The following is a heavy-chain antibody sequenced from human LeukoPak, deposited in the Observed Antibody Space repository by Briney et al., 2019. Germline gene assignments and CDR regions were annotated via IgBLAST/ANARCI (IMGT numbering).Heavy chain of an antibody. CDR3: ARERYYGSGSYFDY. V-gene: IGHV4-39*07. J-gene: IGHJ4*02. CDR2: IYYSGST. D-gene: IGHD3-10*01. CDR1: GGSISSSSYY. Sequence: SETLSLTCTVSGGSISSSSYYWGWIRQPPGKGLEWIGSIYYSGSTYYNPSLKSRVTISVDTSKNQFSLKLSSVTAADTAVYYCARERYYGSGSYFDYWGQGTLVTVSS.